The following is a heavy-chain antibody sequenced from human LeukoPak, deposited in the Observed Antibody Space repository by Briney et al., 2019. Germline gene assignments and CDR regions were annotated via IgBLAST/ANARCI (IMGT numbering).Heavy chain of an antibody. CDR1: GGSISSYY. Sequence: SETLSLTCTVSGGSISSYYWSWIRQPPGKGLEWIGYIYYSGSTYYNPSLKSRVTISVDTSKNQFSLKLSSVTAADTAVYYCASILGYCSGGSCYSIDYWGQGTLVTVSS. V-gene: IGHV4-30-4*01. CDR3: ASILGYCSGGSCYSIDY. D-gene: IGHD2-15*01. J-gene: IGHJ4*02. CDR2: IYYSGST.